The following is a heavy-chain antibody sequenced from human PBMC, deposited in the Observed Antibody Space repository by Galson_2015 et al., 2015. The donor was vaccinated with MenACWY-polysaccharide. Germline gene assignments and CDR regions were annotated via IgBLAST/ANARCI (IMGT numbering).Heavy chain of an antibody. V-gene: IGHV3-9*01. Sequence: SLRLSCAASGFTFDDYAMHWVRQAPGKGLEWVSGISWNSSNIGYADSVKGRFTISRDSAKNSLSLQMSSLRVEDTALYYCAKGLRITICGLCISDDFYYMDVWGKGTTVTVSS. CDR3: AKGLRITICGLCISDDFYYMDV. CDR1: GFTFDDYA. J-gene: IGHJ6*03. CDR2: ISWNSSNI. D-gene: IGHD3-3*01.